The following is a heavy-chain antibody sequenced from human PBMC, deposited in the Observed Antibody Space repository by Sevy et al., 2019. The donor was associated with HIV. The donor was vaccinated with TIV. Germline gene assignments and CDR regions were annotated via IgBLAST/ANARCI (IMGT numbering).Heavy chain of an antibody. D-gene: IGHD2-2*01. J-gene: IGHJ6*03. CDR3: ARARTHIVVVQDAKYPLYDYYYMDV. CDR2: IKRDGSEK. CDR1: GFTFSSYW. V-gene: IGHV3-7*03. Sequence: GGSLRLSCAASGFTFSSYWMSWVRQAPGKGLEWVANIKRDGSEKYYVDSVKGRFTISRDNAKNSLYLQMNSLRAEDTAVYYWARARTHIVVVQDAKYPLYDYYYMDVWGKGTTVTVSS.